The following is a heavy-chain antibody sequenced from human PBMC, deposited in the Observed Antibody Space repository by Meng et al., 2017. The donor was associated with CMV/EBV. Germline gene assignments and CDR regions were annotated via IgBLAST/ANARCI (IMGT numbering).Heavy chain of an antibody. Sequence: GQLVKSGSEVKKPGAAVKVSCKASAYSFIGHYIHWVRQAPGQGLEWMGRINPNSAGTNYVEKFQGRVTMTRDTSNNIVYMELTRLTSDDTAVYYCTRSWIDSFTPDFDYWGQGTPVTASS. CDR2: INPNSAGT. J-gene: IGHJ4*02. D-gene: IGHD2-2*03. V-gene: IGHV1-2*06. CDR3: TRSWIDSFTPDFDY. CDR1: AYSFIGHY.